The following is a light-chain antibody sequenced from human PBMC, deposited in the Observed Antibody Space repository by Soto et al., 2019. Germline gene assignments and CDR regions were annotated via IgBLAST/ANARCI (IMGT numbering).Light chain of an antibody. Sequence: EIVLTQSPGTLSLSPGERATLSCRASQSVSSSYLAWYQQKPGQAPRLLIYGASSRATGIPDRFSGSGSGTDFTVTISSVEREDVAVYYCEQYGSSPGPFGQGTKVEIK. CDR3: EQYGSSPGP. CDR1: QSVSSSY. J-gene: IGKJ1*01. CDR2: GAS. V-gene: IGKV3-20*01.